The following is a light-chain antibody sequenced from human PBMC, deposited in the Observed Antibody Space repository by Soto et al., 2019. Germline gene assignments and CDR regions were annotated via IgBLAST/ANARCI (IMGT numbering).Light chain of an antibody. CDR1: SSDIGTYNL. J-gene: IGLJ1*01. V-gene: IGLV2-23*02. Sequence: QSVLTQPASVSGSPGQSITISCTGTSSDIGTYNLVSWYQQHTGKAPKLMIYEVNKRPSGVSDRFSGSKSGNTASLTISGLQAEDEADYYCCSYAGSSTLYVFGTGTKVTVL. CDR3: CSYAGSSTLYV. CDR2: EVN.